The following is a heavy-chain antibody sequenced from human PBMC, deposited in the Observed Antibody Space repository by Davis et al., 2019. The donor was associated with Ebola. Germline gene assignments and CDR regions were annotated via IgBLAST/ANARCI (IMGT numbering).Heavy chain of an antibody. Sequence: GESLKISCAASGFTFSSYWMSWVRQAPGKGLEWVANIKQDGSEKYYVDSVKGRFTVSRDNAKNSLYLQMNSLRAEDTAVYYCARDGGGYDSYGMDVWGQGTTVTVSS. V-gene: IGHV3-7*01. CDR1: GFTFSSYW. D-gene: IGHD5-12*01. J-gene: IGHJ6*02. CDR3: ARDGGGYDSYGMDV. CDR2: IKQDGSEK.